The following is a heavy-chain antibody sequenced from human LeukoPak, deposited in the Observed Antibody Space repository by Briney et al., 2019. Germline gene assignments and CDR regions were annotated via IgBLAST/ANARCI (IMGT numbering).Heavy chain of an antibody. D-gene: IGHD6-13*01. CDR2: IYYSGST. Sequence: SETLSLTCTVSGGSISSYYRSWIRQPPGKGLEWIGYIYYSGSTNYNPSLKSRVTISVDTSKNQFSLKLSSVTAADTAVYYCARESIAAAGIDYWGQGTLVTVSS. CDR3: ARESIAAAGIDY. J-gene: IGHJ4*02. CDR1: GGSISSYY. V-gene: IGHV4-59*01.